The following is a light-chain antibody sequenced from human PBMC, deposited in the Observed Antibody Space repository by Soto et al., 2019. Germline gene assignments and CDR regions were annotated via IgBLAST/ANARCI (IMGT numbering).Light chain of an antibody. V-gene: IGLV1-47*01. CDR1: SSNIGNNY. Sequence: QSVLTQPPSASGTPGQRVTISCSGSSSNIGNNYVHWYQQLPGTAPKLLIYRNNQRPSGVPDRVSGSKSGTSASLAISGLRSEDEADHYCSAWDDSLSGVVFGGGTKLTVL. CDR3: SAWDDSLSGVV. J-gene: IGLJ2*01. CDR2: RNN.